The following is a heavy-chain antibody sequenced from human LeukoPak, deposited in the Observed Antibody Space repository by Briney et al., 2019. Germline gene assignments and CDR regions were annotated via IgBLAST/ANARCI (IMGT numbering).Heavy chain of an antibody. CDR1: GFTFSSYG. Sequence: GGSLRFSCAASGFTFSSYGMHWVRQAPGKGLEWVAFIRYNGSNKYYADSVKGRFTISRDNSKNTLYLQMNSLRAEDTAVYYCAKAYSDYMDVWGKGTTVTISS. CDR3: AKAYSDYMDV. D-gene: IGHD1-26*01. J-gene: IGHJ6*03. CDR2: IRYNGSNK. V-gene: IGHV3-30*02.